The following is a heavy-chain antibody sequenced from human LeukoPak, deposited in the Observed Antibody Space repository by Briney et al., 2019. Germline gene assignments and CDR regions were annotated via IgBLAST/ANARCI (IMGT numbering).Heavy chain of an antibody. CDR2: INPDGSDT. J-gene: IGHJ4*02. D-gene: IGHD3-10*01. CDR3: TRDTFGARDY. CDR1: GFTCSSNW. Sequence: GGSLRLSCAASGFTCSSNWMHWIRQVPGEVLVWVARINPDGSDTSYADSVKGRFTISRDNAKNTLYLQMNSLRVEDTALYYCTRDTFGARDYWGQGTLVTVSS. V-gene: IGHV3-74*01.